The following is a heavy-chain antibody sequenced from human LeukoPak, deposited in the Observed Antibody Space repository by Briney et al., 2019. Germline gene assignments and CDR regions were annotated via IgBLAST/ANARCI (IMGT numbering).Heavy chain of an antibody. V-gene: IGHV4-34*01. D-gene: IGHD2-2*01. CDR2: INHSGST. J-gene: IGHJ6*03. Sequence: PSETLSLTCAVYGGSFSGYYWSWIRQPPGKGLEWIGEINHSGSTNYNPSLKSRVTISVDTSKNQFSLKVSSVTAADTAVYYCARGDCSSTIRYSPMDVWGKGTTVTVSS. CDR1: GGSFSGYY. CDR3: ARGDCSSTIRYSPMDV.